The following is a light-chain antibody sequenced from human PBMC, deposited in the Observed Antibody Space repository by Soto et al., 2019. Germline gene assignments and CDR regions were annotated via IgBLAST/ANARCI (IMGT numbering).Light chain of an antibody. Sequence: QPVLTQSPSASASLGASVKLTCTLSSGHSRYAIAWHQQQPEKGPRYLMKVNSDGSHIKGDGIPDRFSASSSGAERYLTISSLQSEDEADYYCQTWGTGIRVFGGGTKLTVL. CDR3: QTWGTGIRV. V-gene: IGLV4-69*01. CDR2: VNSDGSH. J-gene: IGLJ2*01. CDR1: SGHSRYA.